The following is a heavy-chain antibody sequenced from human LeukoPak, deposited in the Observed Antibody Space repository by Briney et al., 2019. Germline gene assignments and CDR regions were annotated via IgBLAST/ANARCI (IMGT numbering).Heavy chain of an antibody. V-gene: IGHV3-23*01. Sequence: GGSLRLSCAVSGFSFSNYAMSWVRQFPGKGLEWVSGISGTGGNTYYADSVKGRFTISRDNSKNMLYLQMNTLTAEDTAIYFCAKDFEFKWQQPSDHWGQETPVTVSS. CDR3: AKDFEFKWQQPSDH. CDR1: GFSFSNYA. J-gene: IGHJ4*02. CDR2: ISGTGGNT. D-gene: IGHD1/OR15-1a*01.